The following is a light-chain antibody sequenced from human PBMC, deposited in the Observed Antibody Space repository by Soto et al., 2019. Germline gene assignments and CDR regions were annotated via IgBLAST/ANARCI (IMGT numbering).Light chain of an antibody. CDR1: QSVSTN. CDR2: DAS. V-gene: IGKV3D-15*01. J-gene: IGKJ5*01. Sequence: EMVMTQSPATLSVSPGERATLSCRSSQSVSTNLAWYQQKPGQAPRLLIYDASNRATGIPARFSGSGSGTEFTLTINSLQSEDSAVYYCQQRSNWPPITFGQGTRLEIK. CDR3: QQRSNWPPIT.